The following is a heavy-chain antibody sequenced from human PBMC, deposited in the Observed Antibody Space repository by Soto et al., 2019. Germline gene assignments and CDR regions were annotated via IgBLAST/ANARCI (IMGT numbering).Heavy chain of an antibody. CDR1: GYTFSTYA. J-gene: IGHJ4*02. D-gene: IGHD3-22*01. CDR2: INGDNGNT. Sequence: QVQLVQSGAEVKKPGASVKVSCKASGYTFSTYAMHWVRQAPGQRLEWMGWINGDNGNTRYSQKFQGRGIITRDTSASTAYMELSSLRSEDTAVYYCARDPHYYDTTGYCLDYWGQGTLVTVSS. V-gene: IGHV1-3*01. CDR3: ARDPHYYDTTGYCLDY.